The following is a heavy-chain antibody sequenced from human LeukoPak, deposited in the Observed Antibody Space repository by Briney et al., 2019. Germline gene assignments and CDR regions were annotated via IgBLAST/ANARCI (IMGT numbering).Heavy chain of an antibody. CDR2: IYHSGST. J-gene: IGHJ4*02. CDR3: ARSSGYMSY. CDR1: HYSISSNYY. D-gene: IGHD3-22*01. Sequence: SETLSLTCTVSHYSISSNYYWGWILQPPGKGLEWIGSIYHSGSTYYNPSLKSRVTISVDTSKNQFSLKLTSVTAADTAVYYCARSSGYMSYWGQGTLVTVSS. V-gene: IGHV4-38-2*02.